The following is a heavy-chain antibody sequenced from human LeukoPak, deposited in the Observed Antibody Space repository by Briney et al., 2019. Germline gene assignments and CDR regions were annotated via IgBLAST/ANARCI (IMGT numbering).Heavy chain of an antibody. V-gene: IGHV3-30*04. J-gene: IGHJ2*01. CDR3: ARSLIPGRWYFDL. CDR1: GFTFSSFP. Sequence: PGGSLRLSCAASGFTFSSFPFHWVRQAPGKGLEWVAAISTDGSYKYHGDSVKGRFTISRDNPMNTLYLQMNGLRPDDAGVYYCARSLIPGRWYFDLWGRGTLVTVSS. D-gene: IGHD3-16*01. CDR2: ISTDGSYK.